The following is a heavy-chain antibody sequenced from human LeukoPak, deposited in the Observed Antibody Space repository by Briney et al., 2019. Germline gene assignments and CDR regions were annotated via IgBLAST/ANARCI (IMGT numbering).Heavy chain of an antibody. D-gene: IGHD3-10*01. J-gene: IGHJ3*02. CDR3: AKEKRDITMVRGVIGALDI. CDR1: GFTFSTYA. CDR2: ISGSGGST. V-gene: IGHV3-23*01. Sequence: AGGSLRLSCAASGFTFSTYAMSWVRQAPGKGLEWVSAISGSGGSTYYADSVKGRFTISRDNSKNTLYLQMNSLRAEDTAVYYCAKEKRDITMVRGVIGALDIWGQGTMVTVSS.